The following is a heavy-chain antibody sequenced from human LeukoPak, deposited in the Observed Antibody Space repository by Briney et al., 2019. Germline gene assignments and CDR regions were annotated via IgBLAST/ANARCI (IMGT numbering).Heavy chain of an antibody. V-gene: IGHV1-69*13. D-gene: IGHD2-2*03. Sequence: ASVKVSCKASGGTFISYAISWVRQAPGQGLEWMGGIIPIFGTANYAQKFQGRVTITADEFTSTAYMELSSLRSEDTAVYYCARGGYGYCSSTSCTIDYWGQGTLVTVSS. CDR3: ARGGYGYCSSTSCTIDY. CDR2: IIPIFGTA. J-gene: IGHJ4*02. CDR1: GGTFISYA.